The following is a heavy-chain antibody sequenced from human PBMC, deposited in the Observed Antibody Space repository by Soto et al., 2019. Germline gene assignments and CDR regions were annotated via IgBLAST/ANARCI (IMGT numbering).Heavy chain of an antibody. CDR1: GFTFSNYA. D-gene: IGHD3-3*01. CDR2: IRASGGRT. CDR3: EKGCDLARLFNWFDP. V-gene: IGHV3-23*01. Sequence: EVQLLESGGGLVQPGGSLRLSCAVSGFTFSNYAMSWVRQAPGKGLEWVSGIRASGGRTYYADSVKGRFTISRDNSKNTLYLQMNSLRAEDTAVYYCEKGCDLARLFNWFDPCGQGTLVTVS. J-gene: IGHJ5*02.